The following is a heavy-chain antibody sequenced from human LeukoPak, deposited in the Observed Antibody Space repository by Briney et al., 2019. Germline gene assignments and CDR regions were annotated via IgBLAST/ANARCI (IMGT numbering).Heavy chain of an antibody. CDR3: VRGLGSDNWFDP. D-gene: IGHD3-16*01. Sequence: GGSLRLSCAASGFTFSSYVLHWVRQAPGKGLEWVADISYDGSNKYYADSVKGRFTISRDNSKNILFLQMNSLRAEDTAVYYCVRGLGSDNWFDPWGQGTLVTVSS. V-gene: IGHV3-30*04. J-gene: IGHJ5*02. CDR1: GFTFSSYV. CDR2: ISYDGSNK.